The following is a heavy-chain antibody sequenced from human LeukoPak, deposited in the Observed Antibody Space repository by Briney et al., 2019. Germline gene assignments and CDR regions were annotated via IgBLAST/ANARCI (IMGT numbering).Heavy chain of an antibody. CDR1: GYTFTSYY. CDR2: INPSGGST. CDR3: ARVAGYCTNGVCYESAEYLQH. V-gene: IGHV1-46*01. D-gene: IGHD2-8*01. Sequence: ASVKVSCKASGYTFTSYYMHWVRQAPGQGLEWMGIINPSGGSTSYAQKFQGRVTMTRDTSTSTVYMELSSLRSEDTAVYYCARVAGYCTNGVCYESAEYLQHWGQGTLVTVSS. J-gene: IGHJ1*01.